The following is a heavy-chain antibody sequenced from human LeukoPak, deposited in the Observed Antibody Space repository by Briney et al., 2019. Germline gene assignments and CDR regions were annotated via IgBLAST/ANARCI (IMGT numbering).Heavy chain of an antibody. D-gene: IGHD2-2*01. V-gene: IGHV1-69*06. CDR2: IIPIFGTA. Sequence: SVKLSCTASGGTFSSYAISWVRQAPGQGLEWMGGIIPIFGTANYAQKFQGRVTITADKSMSTAYMELSSLRSEDTAVYYCARAQLGYCSSTSCPAGYWGQGTLVSVSS. CDR1: GGTFSSYA. J-gene: IGHJ4*02. CDR3: ARAQLGYCSSTSCPAGY.